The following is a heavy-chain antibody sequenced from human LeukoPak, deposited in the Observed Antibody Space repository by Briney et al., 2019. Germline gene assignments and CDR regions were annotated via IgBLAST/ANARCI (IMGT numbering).Heavy chain of an antibody. CDR3: ARRDGYSSWYFDL. D-gene: IGHD5-24*01. CDR1: GGSISSSSYY. J-gene: IGHJ2*01. V-gene: IGHV4-39*01. CDR2: IYYSGTT. Sequence: SETLSLTCTVSGGSISSSSYYWGWIRQPPGKGLEWIGSIYYSGTTYYNPSLRSRVTVSIDTSKNQFSLNLNSVSAADTAVYYCARRDGYSSWYFDLWGRGTLVTVSS.